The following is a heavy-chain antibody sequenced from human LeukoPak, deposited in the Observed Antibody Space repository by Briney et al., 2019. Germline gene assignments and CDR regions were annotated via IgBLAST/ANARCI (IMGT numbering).Heavy chain of an antibody. D-gene: IGHD2-2*03. J-gene: IGHJ4*02. Sequence: GGSLRLSCAASGFTFSSYAMSWVRQIPGKGLEWVSGIGGSGIRTYYADSVKGRFTISRDNSKNTLYLQMNSLKDEDTAVYYCAKDSHWILFDDWGQGTLVTVSS. CDR1: GFTFSSYA. CDR3: AKDSHWILFDD. CDR2: IGGSGIRT. V-gene: IGHV3-23*01.